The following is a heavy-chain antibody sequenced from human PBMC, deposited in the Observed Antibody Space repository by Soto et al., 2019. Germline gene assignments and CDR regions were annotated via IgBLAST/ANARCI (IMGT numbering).Heavy chain of an antibody. V-gene: IGHV3-30*03. CDR2: MSYDGHNV. D-gene: IGHD6-19*01. CDR3: GRTPASSCHYPGCNGVDF. J-gene: IGHJ6*02. CDR1: GCTFSTYG. Sequence: QVRLVESGGGVVQPGRSLRLSCAAAGCTFSTYGIHWVSQAPGKGLEWVAFMSYDGHNVQYADSVKGRFTASRDHAENTVFLQMNSLNAEDTDMNFCGRTPASSCHYPGCNGVDFWGQGTTVTVS.